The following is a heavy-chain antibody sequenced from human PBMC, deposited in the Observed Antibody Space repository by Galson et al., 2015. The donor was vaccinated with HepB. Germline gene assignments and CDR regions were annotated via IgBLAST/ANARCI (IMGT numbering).Heavy chain of an antibody. V-gene: IGHV7-4-1*02. D-gene: IGHD1-26*01. CDR1: GYTFTNYA. J-gene: IGHJ3*02. CDR3: ARRRYSHTWPYDDAFDI. Sequence: SVKVSCKASGYTFTNYAMNWVRQAPGQGLEWMGWINTNTGNPSYAQGTTGRFVFSLDTSVSTVYLQISGLKAEDSAVYYCARRRYSHTWPYDDAFDIWGQGTVVSVSS. CDR2: INTNTGNP.